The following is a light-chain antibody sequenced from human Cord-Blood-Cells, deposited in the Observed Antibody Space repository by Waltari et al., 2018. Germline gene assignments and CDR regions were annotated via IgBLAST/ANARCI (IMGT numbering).Light chain of an antibody. CDR1: QSISSY. CDR3: QQSYSTPQT. Sequence: DIQMTQSPSSLSASVEARVTITCRASQSISSYLNWYQQKPGKAPKLLIYAASSLQSGVPSRFSGSGSGTDFTLTISSLQPEDFATYYCQQSYSTPQTFGPGTKVDIK. J-gene: IGKJ3*01. CDR2: AAS. V-gene: IGKV1-39*01.